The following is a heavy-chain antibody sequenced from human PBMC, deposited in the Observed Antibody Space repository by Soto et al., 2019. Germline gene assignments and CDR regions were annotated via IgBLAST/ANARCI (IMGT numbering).Heavy chain of an antibody. J-gene: IGHJ6*03. Sequence: EVQLVESGGGLVQPGGSLRLSCAASGFTFSSYWMSWVRQAPGKGLEWVANIKQDGSEKYYVDSVKGRFTNSRDNAKNSLYLQMNSLRAEDTAVYYCARALKRVTTYYYYYYMDVWGKGTTVTVSS. D-gene: IGHD4-17*01. V-gene: IGHV3-7*01. CDR2: IKQDGSEK. CDR3: ARALKRVTTYYYYYYMDV. CDR1: GFTFSSYW.